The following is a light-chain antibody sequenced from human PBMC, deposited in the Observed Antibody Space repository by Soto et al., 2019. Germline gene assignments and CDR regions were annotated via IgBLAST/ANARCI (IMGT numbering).Light chain of an antibody. CDR3: QHYSSYSPT. Sequence: DMQVTQSPSTLSASVGDTVTITCRASQSISSWLAWYQQKSGKAPKLLIHDGSTLQSGVPSRFNGSGSGTDFPLTLSGLQPDDFATYYCQHYSSYSPTFGPGTTVAIK. CDR1: QSISSW. V-gene: IGKV1-5*01. CDR2: DGS. J-gene: IGKJ3*01.